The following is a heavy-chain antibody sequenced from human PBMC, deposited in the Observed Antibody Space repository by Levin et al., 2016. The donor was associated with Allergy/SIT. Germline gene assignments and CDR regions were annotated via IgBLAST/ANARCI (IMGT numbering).Heavy chain of an antibody. D-gene: IGHD3-3*01. J-gene: IGHJ4*02. CDR3: ARGRDIWSAGDY. CDR2: INPSGGST. Sequence: ASVKVSCKASGYTFNSYYMNWVRQAPGQGLEWMGGINPSGGSTNYAQNFQGRVTMTRDTSTSTVYMELSSLRSEDTAVYYCARGRDIWSAGDYWGQGTLVTVSS. V-gene: IGHV1-46*02. CDR1: GYTFNSYY.